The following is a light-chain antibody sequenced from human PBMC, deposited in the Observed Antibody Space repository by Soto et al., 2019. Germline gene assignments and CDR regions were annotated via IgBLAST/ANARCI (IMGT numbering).Light chain of an antibody. V-gene: IGKV3-15*01. CDR3: HQYNNWPPL. CDR2: GAS. CDR1: QSVSSN. J-gene: IGKJ5*01. Sequence: EIVMTQSPATLSVSPGERATLSCRASQSVSSNLAWYQQKPGQAPRLLIYGASTSATGIPARCSGSGSGTAFTLTISSLQSEDFAVYYCHQYNNWPPLFGQGTRLEIK.